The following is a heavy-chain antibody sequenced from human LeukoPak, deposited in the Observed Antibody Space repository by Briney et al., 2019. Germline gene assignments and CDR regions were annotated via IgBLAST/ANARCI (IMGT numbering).Heavy chain of an antibody. J-gene: IGHJ4*02. Sequence: ASVKVSCKAPGYSFTKYGISWVRQAPGQGLEWMGWISAYSGNTNYAPKLQDRVTMTTDTSTTTAYLEMRSLKSDETAMYYCARVGATYGDPLEYDYWGQGTLVTVSS. CDR2: ISAYSGNT. CDR1: GYSFTKYG. CDR3: ARVGATYGDPLEYDY. V-gene: IGHV1-18*01. D-gene: IGHD4-17*01.